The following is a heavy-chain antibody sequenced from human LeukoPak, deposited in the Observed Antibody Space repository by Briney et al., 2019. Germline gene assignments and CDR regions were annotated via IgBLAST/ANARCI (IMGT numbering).Heavy chain of an antibody. CDR2: INPNSDGT. J-gene: IGHJ4*02. CDR1: GYTFTGYH. D-gene: IGHD6-19*01. CDR3: ARVSSSGLIFDY. V-gene: IGHV1-2*02. Sequence: ASVKVSCKASGYTFTGYHMHWVRQAPGQGLEWMGWINPNSDGTNFAQNFQGRVTMTRDTSISTVYMELSRLRSDDTAVYYCARVSSSGLIFDYWGQGTLVTVSS.